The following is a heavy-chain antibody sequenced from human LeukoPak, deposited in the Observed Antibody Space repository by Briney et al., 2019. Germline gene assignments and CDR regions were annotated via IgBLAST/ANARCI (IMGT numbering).Heavy chain of an antibody. CDR3: ARNAGDGYKPLYYFDY. CDR1: GGSISSYY. Sequence: SETLSLTRTVSGGSISSYYWSWIRQPPEKGLEWIGYIYYSGSTNYNPSLKSRVTISVDTSKNQFSLKLSSVTAADTAVYYCARNAGDGYKPLYYFDYWGQGTLVTVSS. V-gene: IGHV4-59*01. J-gene: IGHJ4*02. D-gene: IGHD5-24*01. CDR2: IYYSGST.